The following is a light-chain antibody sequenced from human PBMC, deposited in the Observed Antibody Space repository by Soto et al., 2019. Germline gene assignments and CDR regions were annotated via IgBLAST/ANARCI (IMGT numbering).Light chain of an antibody. CDR3: DEYSSSSGLT. J-gene: IGKJ4*01. CDR1: QSISSW. CDR2: QAS. Sequence: DIQMTQSPSTLSASVGDRVTITCRASQSISSWLAWYQQKPGKAPKLLIFQASSLKSGVPSRFSGSGSATEYTLTISSLQPDDFATYYCDEYSSSSGLTFGGGTKVEIK. V-gene: IGKV1-5*03.